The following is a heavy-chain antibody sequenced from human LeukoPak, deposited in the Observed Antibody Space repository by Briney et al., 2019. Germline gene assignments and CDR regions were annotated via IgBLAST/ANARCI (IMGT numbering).Heavy chain of an antibody. V-gene: IGHV4-59*01. CDR1: GGSITNYY. Sequence: SETLSLTCTVSGGSITNYYWSWVRQPPGRGLEWIGYTSSTGSTNFNSSLKSRLTISLDTSKNQFSLNLKFVTAADTAVYYCARAPLLRPSSSRTYYHMDVWGKGTTVTISS. CDR2: TSSTGST. J-gene: IGHJ6*03. CDR3: ARAPLLRPSSSRTYYHMDV. D-gene: IGHD2-2*01.